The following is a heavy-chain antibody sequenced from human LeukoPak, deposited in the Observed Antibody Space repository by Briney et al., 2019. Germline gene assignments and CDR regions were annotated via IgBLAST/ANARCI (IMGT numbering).Heavy chain of an antibody. CDR1: GFIFSSYA. CDR3: VKLPIRIAVAEFSSLFEY. J-gene: IGHJ4*02. Sequence: GGSLRLSCSASGFIFSSYAMHWVRQAPGKGLEYVSAISSDGGSTYYADSVKGRFTISRDNSKNTLYLQMSSLRAEDTAVYYCVKLPIRIAVAEFSSLFEYWGQGTLATVSS. D-gene: IGHD6-19*01. CDR2: ISSDGGST. V-gene: IGHV3-64D*09.